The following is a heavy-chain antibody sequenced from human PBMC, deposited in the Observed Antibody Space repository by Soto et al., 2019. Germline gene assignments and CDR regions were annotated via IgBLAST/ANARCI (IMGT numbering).Heavy chain of an antibody. Sequence: QVQMQESGPGLVKPSQTLSLTCTVSGGSISSGGYYWSWIRQHPGKGLEWIGYIYYSGSTYYNPSLKSRVTISVDTSKNQFSLKLSSVTAADTAVYYCARATHQLLYYYYYMDVWGKGTTVTVSS. D-gene: IGHD2-2*01. V-gene: IGHV4-31*03. J-gene: IGHJ6*03. CDR3: ARATHQLLYYYYYMDV. CDR1: GGSISSGGYY. CDR2: IYYSGST.